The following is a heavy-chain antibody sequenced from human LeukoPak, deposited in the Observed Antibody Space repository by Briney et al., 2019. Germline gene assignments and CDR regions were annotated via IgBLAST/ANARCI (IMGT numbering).Heavy chain of an antibody. J-gene: IGHJ2*01. V-gene: IGHV1-18*01. CDR1: GYTFTSYA. Sequence: GASVKVSCKASGYTFTSYAFSWVRQAPGQGLEWMGWISTYNVNTNYAQKLQGRVTMTRDTSITTAYMELSRLRSDDTAVYYCASPWGRWFVELIWYFDLWGRGTLVTVSS. D-gene: IGHD3-10*01. CDR3: ASPWGRWFVELIWYFDL. CDR2: ISTYNVNT.